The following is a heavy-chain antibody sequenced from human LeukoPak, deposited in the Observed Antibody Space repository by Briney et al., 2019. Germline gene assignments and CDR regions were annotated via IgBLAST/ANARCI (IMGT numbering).Heavy chain of an antibody. CDR2: ISGSGGST. V-gene: IGHV3-23*01. CDR3: AKDVGLIIVGALY. Sequence: GGSLRLSCAASGFTFSSYAMSWVRQAPGKGLEWVSAISGSGGSTYYADSVKGRFTISRDNSKNTLYLQMNSLRAEDTAIYHCAKDVGLIIVGALYWGQGTLVTVSS. J-gene: IGHJ4*02. D-gene: IGHD1-26*01. CDR1: GFTFSSYA.